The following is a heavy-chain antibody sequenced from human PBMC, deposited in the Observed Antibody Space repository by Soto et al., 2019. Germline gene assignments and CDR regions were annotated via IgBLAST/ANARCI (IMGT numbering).Heavy chain of an antibody. V-gene: IGHV5-51*01. Sequence: PGESLKISCKVSANNFATSWIGWVRQMPGEGLEWMGLIYLGDSDTRYSPSFQGQVTISADKSINTVYLQWGGLKASDTGIYYCATRKSNWFDPWGQGTLVTVSS. J-gene: IGHJ5*02. CDR1: ANNFATSW. CDR3: ATRKSNWFDP. CDR2: IYLGDSDT.